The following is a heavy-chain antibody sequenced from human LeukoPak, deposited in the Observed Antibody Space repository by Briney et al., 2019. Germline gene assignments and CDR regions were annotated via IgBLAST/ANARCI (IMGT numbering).Heavy chain of an antibody. CDR3: ARDSGLGSSWYWFDY. CDR2: TRNKANSYTT. D-gene: IGHD6-13*01. CDR1: GFTFSDHY. V-gene: IGHV3-72*01. Sequence: GGSLRLSCAASGFTFSDHYMDWVRQAPGKGLVWVGRTRNKANSYTTEYAASVKGRFTISRDDSKNSLYLQMNSLKTEDTAVYYCARDSGLGSSWYWFDYWGQGTLVTVSS. J-gene: IGHJ4*02.